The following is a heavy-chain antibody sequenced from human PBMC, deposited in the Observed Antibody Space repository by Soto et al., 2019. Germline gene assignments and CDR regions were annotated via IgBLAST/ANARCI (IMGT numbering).Heavy chain of an antibody. CDR2: IYYSGST. V-gene: IGHV4-39*07. Sequence: SETLSLTCTVSGGSISSSSYYWGWIRQPPGKGLEWIGSIYYSGSTYYNPSLKSRVTISVDTSKNQFSLKLSSVTAADTAVYYCARDIGVNWGCPYFDYWGQGTLVTVSS. D-gene: IGHD7-27*01. CDR1: GGSISSSSYY. CDR3: ARDIGVNWGCPYFDY. J-gene: IGHJ4*02.